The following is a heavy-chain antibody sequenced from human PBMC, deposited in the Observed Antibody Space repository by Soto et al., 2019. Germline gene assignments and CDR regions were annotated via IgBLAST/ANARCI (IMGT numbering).Heavy chain of an antibody. Sequence: GGSLRLSCAASGFTFSSYAMHWVRQAPGKGLEWVAVISYDGSNKYYADSVEGRFTISRDNSKNTLYLQMNSLRAEDTAVYYYARDPSKRGGSYYFYFDYWGQGTLVTVS. CDR2: ISYDGSNK. J-gene: IGHJ4*02. V-gene: IGHV3-30-3*01. D-gene: IGHD1-26*01. CDR1: GFTFSSYA. CDR3: ARDPSKRGGSYYFYFDY.